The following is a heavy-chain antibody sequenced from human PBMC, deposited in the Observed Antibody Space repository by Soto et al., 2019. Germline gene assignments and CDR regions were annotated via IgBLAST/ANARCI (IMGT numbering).Heavy chain of an antibody. J-gene: IGHJ4*02. CDR3: ARYRYYYDSSGYPFDY. CDR1: GDSISISSYY. D-gene: IGHD3-22*01. Sequence: SETLSLTCTVSGDSISISSYYWGWIRQPPGKGLEGMGSSYYSGRTYHKPSLKSRVPISVDTSKNQFSLKLSSVTAADTAVYYCARYRYYYDSSGYPFDYWGQGTLVTVSS. V-gene: IGHV4-39*01. CDR2: SYYSGRT.